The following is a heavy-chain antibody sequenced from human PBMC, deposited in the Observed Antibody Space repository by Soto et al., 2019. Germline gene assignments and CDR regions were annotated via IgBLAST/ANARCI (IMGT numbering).Heavy chain of an antibody. Sequence: EVQLVESGGGLVQPGGSLRLSCAASGFTFSSYWMNWVRQAPWKGLEWVTNINEDGSDKYYVDSVKGRFTISRDNAKNSLYLQMDSLRAEDTAVYYCARRRSVGSRTIFDSWGQGTLVTVSS. CDR2: INEDGSDK. CDR1: GFTFSSYW. D-gene: IGHD2-15*01. V-gene: IGHV3-7*01. J-gene: IGHJ4*02. CDR3: ARRRSVGSRTIFDS.